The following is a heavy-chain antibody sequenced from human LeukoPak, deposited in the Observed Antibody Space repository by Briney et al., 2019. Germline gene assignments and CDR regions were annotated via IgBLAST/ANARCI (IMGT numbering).Heavy chain of an antibody. CDR1: GFTFSSYG. J-gene: IGHJ4*02. CDR2: ISYDGSNK. D-gene: IGHD2-8*01. V-gene: IGHV3-30*03. CDR3: ASDREPSRILLVADY. Sequence: GRSLRLSCAASGFTFSSYGMHWVRQAPGKGLEWVAVISYDGSNKYYVDSVKGRFTISRDNFKNTLYLQMNSLRAEDTAVYYCASDREPSRILLVADYWGQGTLVTVSS.